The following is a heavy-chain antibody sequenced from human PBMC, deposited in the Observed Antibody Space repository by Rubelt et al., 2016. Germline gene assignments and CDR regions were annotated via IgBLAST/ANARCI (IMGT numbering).Heavy chain of an antibody. CDR1: GASMSDFR. J-gene: IGHJ5*02. D-gene: IGHD1-7*01. V-gene: IGHV4-4*07. Sequence: QLQLQESGPGLVKPSETLSLTCTVFGASMSDFRVSWIRQSAAKGLERIGRAFSNGNTMYNPSLESRVTVSVDTSKKQFSLTLTSVTAADTAIYYCARDYFGTPGNWFNPWGQGVLVTVSS. CDR2: AFSNGNT. CDR3: ARDYFGTPGNWFNP.